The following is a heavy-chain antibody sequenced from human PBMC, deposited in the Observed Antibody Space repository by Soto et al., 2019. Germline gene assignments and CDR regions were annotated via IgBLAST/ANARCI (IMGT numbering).Heavy chain of an antibody. CDR1: VFIFSDYY. Sequence: GSLRLSCATSVFIFSDYYMHWIRQAPGKGLEWISYISGNGRIIQYADSAKGRFTISRDNAQNSLYLQMNSLRAEDTALYFCARNFDADSRTDFDYWGQGTLVTVSS. V-gene: IGHV3-11*01. J-gene: IGHJ4*02. CDR2: ISGNGRII. D-gene: IGHD4-17*01. CDR3: ARNFDADSRTDFDY.